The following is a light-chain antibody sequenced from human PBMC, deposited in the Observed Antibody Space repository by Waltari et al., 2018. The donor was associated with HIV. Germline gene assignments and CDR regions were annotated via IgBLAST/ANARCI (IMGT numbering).Light chain of an antibody. V-gene: IGKV1-39*01. CDR1: QTIDSS. CDR3: QQTYSPPRT. Sequence: DIQMTQSPSSLSPAIGGTITITCRASQTIDSSINWYQYKPGQVPKLLISLASTLNTGVPSSFSGGGSGTSFSLTVSGVQAEDLATYFCQQTYSPPRTFGQGTRLE. CDR2: LAS. J-gene: IGKJ5*01.